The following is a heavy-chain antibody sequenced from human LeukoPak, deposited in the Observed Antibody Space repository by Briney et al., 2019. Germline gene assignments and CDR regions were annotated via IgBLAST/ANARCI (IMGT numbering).Heavy chain of an antibody. J-gene: IGHJ4*02. CDR2: IGGSGGST. V-gene: IGHV3-23*01. CDR3: AKDDYDILTGYYSIDY. D-gene: IGHD3-9*01. Sequence: LSLTCTVSGGSISSGDYYWSWVRQAPGKGLEWVSAIGGSGGSTYYADSVKGRFTISRDNSKNTLYLQMNSLRAEDTAVYYCAKDDYDILTGYYSIDYWGQGTLVTVSS. CDR1: GGSISSGDYY.